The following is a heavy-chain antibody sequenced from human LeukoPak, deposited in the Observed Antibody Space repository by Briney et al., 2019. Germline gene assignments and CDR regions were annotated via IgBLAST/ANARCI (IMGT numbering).Heavy chain of an antibody. CDR2: IYYSGST. Sequence: SETLSLTCTVSGGSISSYYWSWIRQPPGKGLEWIGYIYYSGSTNYNPSLKSRVTISVDTSKNQFSLKLSSVTAADTAVYYCARGWGRGYSYTLSMWGQGTLVTVSS. J-gene: IGHJ4*02. V-gene: IGHV4-59*01. CDR1: GGSISSYY. D-gene: IGHD5-18*01. CDR3: ARGWGRGYSYTLSM.